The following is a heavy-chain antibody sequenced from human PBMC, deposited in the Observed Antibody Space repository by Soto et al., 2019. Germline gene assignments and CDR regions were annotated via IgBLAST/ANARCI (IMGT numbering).Heavy chain of an antibody. D-gene: IGHD3-10*01. CDR1: GGSISSSNW. CDR2: IYHSGST. V-gene: IGHV4-4*02. Sequence: PSETLSLTCAVSGGSISSSNWWSWVRQPPGKGLEWIGKIYHSGSTNYNPSLKSRVTISVDKSKNQFSLKLSSVTAADTAVYYCARGVKDLWFGGGARGYTYGMDVWGQGTTVTVSS. CDR3: ARGVKDLWFGGGARGYTYGMDV. J-gene: IGHJ6*02.